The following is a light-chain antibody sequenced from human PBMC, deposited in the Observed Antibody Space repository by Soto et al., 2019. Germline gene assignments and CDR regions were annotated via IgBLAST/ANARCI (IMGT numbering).Light chain of an antibody. CDR2: DAS. Sequence: DIQMTQSPSSLSASVGDRVTITCQASQDIKNYLNWYQQKSGKAPKLLIYDASDLETGVPSRFSGSGSGTDFTFTNNSLRREEIATDYCKQYNSLPLPFGGGTKVEIK. V-gene: IGKV1-33*01. CDR1: QDIKNY. CDR3: KQYNSLPLP. J-gene: IGKJ4*01.